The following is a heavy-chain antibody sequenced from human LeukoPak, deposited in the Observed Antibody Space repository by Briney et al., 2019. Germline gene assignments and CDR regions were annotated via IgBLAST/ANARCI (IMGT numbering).Heavy chain of an antibody. CDR1: GYTFSDNY. V-gene: IGHV1-2*02. CDR2: INPHSGGT. CDR3: AREFMRVTAFDI. J-gene: IGHJ3*02. D-gene: IGHD2-21*02. Sequence: GASVKVSCKASGYTFSDNYIHWVRQAPGQGLEWMGWINPHSGGTNYGENFQGRVTLTRDTSTSTAYMDLSNLISDDTAVYYCAREFMRVTAFDIWGQGTMVTVSS.